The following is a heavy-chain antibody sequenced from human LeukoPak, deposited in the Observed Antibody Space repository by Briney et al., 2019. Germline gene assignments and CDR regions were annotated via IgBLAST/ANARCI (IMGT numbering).Heavy chain of an antibody. CDR2: IYKDGST. D-gene: IGHD5-18*01. Sequence: GGSLRLSCAASGFAVSNNYMTWVRQAPGKGLEWVSVIYKDGSTYYADSVKGRFTISRDNSKNTVYLQMNSLRAEDTAVYYCARDHGYSYGKPPDYWGQGTLVTVSS. V-gene: IGHV3-53*05. CDR1: GFAVSNNY. J-gene: IGHJ4*02. CDR3: ARDHGYSYGKPPDY.